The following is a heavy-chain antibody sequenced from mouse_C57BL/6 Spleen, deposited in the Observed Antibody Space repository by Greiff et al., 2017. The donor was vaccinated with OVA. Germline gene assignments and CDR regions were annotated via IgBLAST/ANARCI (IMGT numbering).Heavy chain of an antibody. V-gene: IGHV5-17*01. CDR3: ARMSSGRYYAMDY. J-gene: IGHJ4*01. D-gene: IGHD3-1*01. CDR1: GFTFSDYG. Sequence: DVQLQESGGGLVKPGGSLKLSCAASGFTFSDYGMHWVRQAPEKGLEWVAYISSGSSTIYYADTVKGRFPISRDNAKNTLFLQMISLESEDTAMYYCARMSSGRYYAMDYWGQGTTVTVSS. CDR2: ISSGSSTI.